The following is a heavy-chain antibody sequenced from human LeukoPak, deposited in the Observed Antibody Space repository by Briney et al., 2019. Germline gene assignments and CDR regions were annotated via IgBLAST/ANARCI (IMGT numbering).Heavy chain of an antibody. J-gene: IGHJ3*02. CDR3: ARQGVYIGDGYNLVFEM. Sequence: SETLSLTCSVSGGSISGKYWSWIRQSPGKGREGSGYIYYIGTTKYNPSLKSRVTISIDTSKNQFSLKPSSVTAADTAAYYCARQGVYIGDGYNLVFEMWGQGTVVTVS. V-gene: IGHV4-59*01. D-gene: IGHD5-24*01. CDR2: IYYIGTT. CDR1: GGSISGKY.